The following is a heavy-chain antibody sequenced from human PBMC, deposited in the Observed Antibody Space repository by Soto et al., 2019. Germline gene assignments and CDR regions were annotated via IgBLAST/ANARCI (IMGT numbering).Heavy chain of an antibody. CDR3: ARSIVSPGAYFAY. CDR1: GFTFSSYG. D-gene: IGHD2-15*01. CDR2: IWYDGSNK. J-gene: IGHJ4*02. V-gene: IGHV3-33*01. Sequence: RLSCAASGFTFSSYGMHWVRQAPGKGLEWVAVIWYDGSNKYYADSVKGRFTISRNNSKNTLYLQMNSLRAEDTAVYYCARSIVSPGAYFAYWGQGTLVTVSS.